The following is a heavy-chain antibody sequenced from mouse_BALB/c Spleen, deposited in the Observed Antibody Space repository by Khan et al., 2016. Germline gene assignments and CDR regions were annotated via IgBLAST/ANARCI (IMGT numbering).Heavy chain of an antibody. CDR1: VFNIKDYY. D-gene: IGHD1-1*01. CDR3: NAIYYGSDVYFDY. CDR2: IDPENGDT. J-gene: IGHJ2*01. Sequence: VQLKQSGAELVRSGASVKLSCTASVFNIKDYYMHWVKQRPEQGLEWIGWIDPENGDTEYAPKFQGKATMTADTSSNAAYLQFSSLTSEDSAVYSDNAIYYGSDVYFDYWGQGTTLTVSS. V-gene: IGHV14-4*02.